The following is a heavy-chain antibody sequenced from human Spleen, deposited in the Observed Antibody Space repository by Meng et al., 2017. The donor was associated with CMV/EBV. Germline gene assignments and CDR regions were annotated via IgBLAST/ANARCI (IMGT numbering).Heavy chain of an antibody. CDR3: ARDSSGYDHDY. Sequence: GESLKISCAASGFTFTNFAMSWVRQAPGKGLEWVGRIKSKTDGGTTDYAAPVKGRFTISRDNAKNSLYLQMDSLRAEDTAVYYCARDSSGYDHDYWGQGTLVTVSS. CDR1: GFTFTNFA. CDR2: IKSKTDGGTT. J-gene: IGHJ4*02. D-gene: IGHD5-12*01. V-gene: IGHV3-15*01.